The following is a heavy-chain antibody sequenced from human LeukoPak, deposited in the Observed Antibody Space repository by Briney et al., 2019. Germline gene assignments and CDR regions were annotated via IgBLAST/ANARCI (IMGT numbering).Heavy chain of an antibody. V-gene: IGHV3-30-3*01. CDR3: AKDLSSYYDFWSGYYPVDFTNWFDP. CDR1: GFTFSSYA. Sequence: GGSLRLSCAASGFTFSSYAMHWVRQAPGKGLERVAVISYDGSNKYYADSVKGRFTISRDNSKNTLYLQMNSLRAEDTAVYYCAKDLSSYYDFWSGYYPVDFTNWFDPWGQGTLVTVSS. J-gene: IGHJ5*02. CDR2: ISYDGSNK. D-gene: IGHD3-3*01.